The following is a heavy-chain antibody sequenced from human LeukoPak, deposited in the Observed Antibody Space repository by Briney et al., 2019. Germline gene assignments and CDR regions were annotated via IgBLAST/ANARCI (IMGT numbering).Heavy chain of an antibody. CDR2: ISYDGSNK. CDR1: GFTFSSYA. D-gene: IGHD3-3*01. J-gene: IGHJ4*02. V-gene: IGHV3-30-3*01. Sequence: GGSLRLSCAASGFTFSSYAMHWVRQAPGKGLEWVAVISYDGSNKYYADSVKGRFTISRDNSKNTLYLQMNSLRAEDTAVYYCARAPFKEWFPAGFDYWGQGTLVTVSS. CDR3: ARAPFKEWFPAGFDY.